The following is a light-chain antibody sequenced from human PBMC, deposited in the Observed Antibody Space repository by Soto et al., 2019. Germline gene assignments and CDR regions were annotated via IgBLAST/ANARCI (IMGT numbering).Light chain of an antibody. CDR2: DAS. CDR3: QQYKTYPWS. V-gene: IGKV1-5*01. J-gene: IGKJ1*01. Sequence: DIQMTQSPSTLSASVGDRVTITCRASQSISYWLAWYQQKPGKAPKLLIYDASTLESGIPSGVSGSGSGTEFTLAITSRQPDDFAIYFCQQYKTYPWSFGQGTKVE. CDR1: QSISYW.